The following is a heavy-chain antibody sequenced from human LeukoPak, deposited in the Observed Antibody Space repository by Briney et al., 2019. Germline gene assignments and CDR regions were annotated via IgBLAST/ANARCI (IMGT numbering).Heavy chain of an antibody. J-gene: IGHJ4*02. CDR2: MNPNSGNT. D-gene: IGHD2-2*02. Sequence: ASVKVSCRASGYTFTSYDINWVRQATGQGLEWMGWMNPNSGNTGYAQKFQGRVTITRNTSISTAYMELSSLRSEDTAVYYCARDRGYCSSTSCYTFDYWGQGTLVTVSS. V-gene: IGHV1-8*03. CDR3: ARDRGYCSSTSCYTFDY. CDR1: GYTFTSYD.